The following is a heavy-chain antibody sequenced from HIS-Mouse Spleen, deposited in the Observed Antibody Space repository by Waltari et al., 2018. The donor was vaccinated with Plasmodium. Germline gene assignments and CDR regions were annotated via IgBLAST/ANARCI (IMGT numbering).Heavy chain of an antibody. CDR3: ASSWYWYFDL. D-gene: IGHD6-13*01. Sequence: EVQLVEYGGGLVHPGGSLRLSCAAYVFTFMSNWMSWVRRAPGKGLEWVDKIKKDGSEKYYVDSVKGRFTISRDNAKNSLYLQMNSLRAEDTAVYYCASSWYWYFDLWGRGTLVTVSS. CDR2: IKKDGSEK. J-gene: IGHJ2*01. V-gene: IGHV3-7*01. CDR1: VFTFMSNW.